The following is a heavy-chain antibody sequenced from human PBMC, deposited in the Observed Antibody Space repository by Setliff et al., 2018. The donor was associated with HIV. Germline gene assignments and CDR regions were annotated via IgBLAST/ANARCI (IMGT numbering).Heavy chain of an antibody. J-gene: IGHJ5*02. CDR1: GYTVTELS. Sequence: GASVKVSCKVSGYTVTELSINWVRQAPGKGPEWMGGFDPEDNKIVYAQKFQGRVTITADKSTSTAYMELSSLRSEDTAVYYCARYERDGYYDSSGYRFDPWGQGTLVTVSS. V-gene: IGHV1-24*01. CDR2: FDPEDNKI. D-gene: IGHD3-22*01. CDR3: ARYERDGYYDSSGYRFDP.